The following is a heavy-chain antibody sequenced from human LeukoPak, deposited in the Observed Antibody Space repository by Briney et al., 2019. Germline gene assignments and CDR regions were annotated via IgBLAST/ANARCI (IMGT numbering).Heavy chain of an antibody. D-gene: IGHD3-22*01. J-gene: IGHJ6*02. V-gene: IGHV4-4*07. CDR2: IYTSGST. CDR1: GGSISSYY. Sequence: PSETLSLTCTVSGGSISSYYWSWIRQPAGKGLEWIGRIYTSGSTNYNPSLKSRVTMSVDTSKNQFSLKLSSVTAADTAVYYCARVGDSSGYYYYYYGMDVWGQGTTVTVSS. CDR3: ARVGDSSGYYYYYYGMDV.